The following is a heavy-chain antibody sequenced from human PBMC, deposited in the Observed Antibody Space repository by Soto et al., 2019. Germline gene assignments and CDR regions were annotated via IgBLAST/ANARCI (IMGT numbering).Heavy chain of an antibody. Sequence: SETLSLTCAVYGGSFSGYYWTWIRQSPGKGLEWIGEINQSGRTNNNPSLKSRVTISVDTSKNQFSLKLSSVTAADTAVYYCARGVHSGYAGIFDLWGRGTLVTVSS. V-gene: IGHV4-34*01. CDR3: ARGVHSGYAGIFDL. CDR2: INQSGRT. J-gene: IGHJ4*02. CDR1: GGSFSGYY. D-gene: IGHD5-12*01.